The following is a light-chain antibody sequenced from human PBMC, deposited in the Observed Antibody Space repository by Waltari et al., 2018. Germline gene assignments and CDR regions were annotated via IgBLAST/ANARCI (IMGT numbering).Light chain of an antibody. Sequence: DVVMTQSPLSLPVTLGQQASISCRASQSHVHSDGNTYLNWFHQRPGQSPGRLIYKVSNRDSGVPDTFSGSGSGTDFALSISSVEAEDVGFYSWLQATHWPALTFGAGTTVEIK. CDR1: QSHVHSDGNTY. CDR2: KVS. V-gene: IGKV2-30*02. CDR3: LQATHWPALT. J-gene: IGKJ4*01.